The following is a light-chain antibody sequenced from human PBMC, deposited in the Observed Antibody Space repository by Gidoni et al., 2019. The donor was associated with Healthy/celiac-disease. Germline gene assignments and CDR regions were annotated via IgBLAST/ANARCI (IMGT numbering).Light chain of an antibody. V-gene: IGLV2-14*01. CDR3: SSYTSSSIFYV. CDR2: DVS. Sequence: QSALTQPASVSGSPGQSLTISCTGTSSDVGGYNYVSGYQQHPGKAPKLMIYDVSNRPSGVSNRFSGSKSGNTASLTISGLQAEDEADYYCSSYTSSSIFYVFGTGTKVTVL. CDR1: SSDVGGYNY. J-gene: IGLJ1*01.